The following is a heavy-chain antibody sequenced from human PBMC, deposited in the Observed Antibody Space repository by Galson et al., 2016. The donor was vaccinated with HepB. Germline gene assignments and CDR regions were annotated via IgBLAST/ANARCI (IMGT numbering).Heavy chain of an antibody. CDR3: ARDNAWFGERKYYYYYGLDV. D-gene: IGHD3-10*01. CDR1: GFPFNIYS. Sequence: SLRLSCAASGFPFNIYSMNWVRQAPGTGLEWVSFIPPTSSSIYYAESVKGRFTISSDNAEDSLYLQMNSLRAEDTAVYYCARDNAWFGERKYYYYYGLDVWGQGTTVTVSS. V-gene: IGHV3-21*01. CDR2: IPPTSSSI. J-gene: IGHJ6*01.